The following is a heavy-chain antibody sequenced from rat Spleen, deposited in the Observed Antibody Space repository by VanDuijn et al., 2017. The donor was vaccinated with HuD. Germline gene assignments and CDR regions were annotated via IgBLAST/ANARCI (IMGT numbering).Heavy chain of an antibody. CDR1: GYSITSSYR. D-gene: IGHD1-12*02. Sequence: EVQLQESGPGLVKPSQSLSLTCSVTGYSITSSYRWNWIRKFPGNNLEWMGYINGAGSTNYNPSLKSRISITRDTSKNQVFLQVNSVTTEDTATYYCARWDYYDGTYGVMDAWGQGASVTVSS. V-gene: IGHV3-3*01. CDR3: ARWDYYDGTYGVMDA. CDR2: INGAGST. J-gene: IGHJ4*01.